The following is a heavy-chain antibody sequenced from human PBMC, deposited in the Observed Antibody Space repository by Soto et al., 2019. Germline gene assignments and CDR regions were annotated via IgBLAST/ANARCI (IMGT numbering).Heavy chain of an antibody. V-gene: IGHV3-33*01. Sequence: QVQLVESGGGVVQPGRSLRLSCAASGFTFSSYGMHWVRQAPGKGLEWVAVIWYDGSNKYYADSVKGRFTISRDNXXXXXXXXXXXXXXXXXXXXXXXXXXXXXXHXVIDYWGQGTLVTVSS. CDR2: IWYDGSNK. CDR3: XXXXXXXXHXVIDY. CDR1: GFTFSSYG. D-gene: IGHD2-8*01. J-gene: IGHJ4*02.